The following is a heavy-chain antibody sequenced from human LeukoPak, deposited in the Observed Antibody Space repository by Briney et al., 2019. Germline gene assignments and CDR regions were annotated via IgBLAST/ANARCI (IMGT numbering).Heavy chain of an antibody. J-gene: IGHJ2*01. D-gene: IGHD6-13*01. CDR3: AKGDSSSWYWYFDL. CDR2: LSWNSGSI. CDR1: GFTFDDYA. V-gene: IGHV3-9*03. Sequence: GRSLRLSCAASGFTFDDYAMHWVRQAPGKGLEWVSGLSWNSGSIGYADSVKGRFTIYRDNAKNSLYLQMNSLRAEDMALYYCAKGDSSSWYWYFDLWGRGTLVTVSS.